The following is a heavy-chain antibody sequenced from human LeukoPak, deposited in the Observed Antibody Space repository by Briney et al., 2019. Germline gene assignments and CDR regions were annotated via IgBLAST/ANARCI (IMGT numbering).Heavy chain of an antibody. V-gene: IGHV4-34*01. Sequence: SETLSLTCAVYGGSFSGYYWSWIRQPPGKGLEWIGEINHSGSTNYNPSLKSRVTISVDTSKNQFSLKPSSVTAADTAVYYCARGQYYYDSSGYFITKTNYYFDYWGQGTLVTVSS. J-gene: IGHJ4*02. D-gene: IGHD3-22*01. CDR1: GGSFSGYY. CDR3: ARGQYYYDSSGYFITKTNYYFDY. CDR2: INHSGST.